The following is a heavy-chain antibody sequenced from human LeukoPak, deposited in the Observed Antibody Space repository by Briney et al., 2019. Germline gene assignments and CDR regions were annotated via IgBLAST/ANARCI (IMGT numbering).Heavy chain of an antibody. Sequence: GGSLRLSCAASGFTFSSYSMNWVRQAPGKGLEWVSSISSSSSYIYYADSVKGRFTISRDDSKSTVYLQMNSLRPEDTALYYWVKDHPHFNYWGREPWSPSRQ. CDR3: VKDHPHFNY. CDR1: GFTFSSYS. J-gene: IGHJ4*02. V-gene: IGHV3-21*01. CDR2: ISSSSSYI. D-gene: IGHD2-15*01.